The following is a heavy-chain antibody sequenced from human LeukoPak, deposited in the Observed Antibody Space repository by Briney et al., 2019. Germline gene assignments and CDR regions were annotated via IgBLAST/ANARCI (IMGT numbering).Heavy chain of an antibody. CDR2: INAGNGNT. Sequence: ASVKVSCKASGYTFTSYAMHWVRQAPGQRLEWMGWINAGNGNTKYSQEFQGRVTITRDTSASTAYMELSSLRSEDMAVYYCARDMAVAGWGHYMDVWGKGTTVTVSS. V-gene: IGHV1-3*03. J-gene: IGHJ6*03. D-gene: IGHD6-19*01. CDR3: ARDMAVAGWGHYMDV. CDR1: GYTFTSYA.